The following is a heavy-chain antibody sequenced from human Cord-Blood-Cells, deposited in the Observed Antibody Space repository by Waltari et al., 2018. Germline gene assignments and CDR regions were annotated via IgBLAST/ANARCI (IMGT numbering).Heavy chain of an antibody. D-gene: IGHD3-10*01. CDR3: ARGTTTMVRGVFDY. Sequence: EVQLVESGGGLVQPGGSLRLSCAASGFTFSSYWMSWVRQAPGKGRGWGVNIKQDGSEKYYVDSVKGRFTISKDNAKNSLYLQMNSLRAEDTAVYYCARGTTTMVRGVFDYWGQGTLVTVSS. CDR2: IKQDGSEK. V-gene: IGHV3-7*01. J-gene: IGHJ4*02. CDR1: GFTFSSYW.